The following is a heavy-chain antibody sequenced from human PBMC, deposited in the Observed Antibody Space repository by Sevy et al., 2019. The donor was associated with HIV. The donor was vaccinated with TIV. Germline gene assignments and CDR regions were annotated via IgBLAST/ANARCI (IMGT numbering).Heavy chain of an antibody. CDR3: ARAYTVNSMDV. V-gene: IGHV3-53*01. Sequence: GGSLRLSCTVSGFTVSNNYMSWVRQAPGKGLEWVSVIYSGGNKYYADSVKGRFTISRDNSKNTLYLQMNSLTAEDTAIYYCARAYTVNSMDVWGKGTTVTVSS. CDR2: IYSGGNK. J-gene: IGHJ6*04. CDR1: GFTVSNNY. D-gene: IGHD4-17*01.